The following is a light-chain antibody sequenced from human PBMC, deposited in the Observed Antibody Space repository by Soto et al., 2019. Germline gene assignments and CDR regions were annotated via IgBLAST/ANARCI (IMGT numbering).Light chain of an antibody. V-gene: IGKV1-39*01. J-gene: IGKJ2*01. CDR3: QQSSSTPYT. Sequence: DIQMTQSPSSLSASVGDRVTIACRASQNSRNYLNWYQQTPGKAPKLLIYAAYSLQRWVPSSFSGSGSGTDFTLTITSLQPEDSGTYYCQQSSSTPYTFGQGPKLEIK. CDR1: QNSRNY. CDR2: AAY.